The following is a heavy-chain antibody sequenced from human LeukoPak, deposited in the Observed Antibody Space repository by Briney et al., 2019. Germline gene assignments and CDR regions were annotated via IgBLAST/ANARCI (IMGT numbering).Heavy chain of an antibody. CDR2: ISYDGSNK. CDR1: GFTFSSYA. Sequence: GGSLRLSCAASGFTFSSYAMHWVRQAPGKGLEWVAVISYDGSNKYYADSVKGRFTISRDNSKNTLYLQMNSLRAEDTAVYYCARVAPHSGNYYGALDYWGQGTLVTVSS. J-gene: IGHJ4*02. V-gene: IGHV3-30-3*01. D-gene: IGHD1-26*01. CDR3: ARVAPHSGNYYGALDY.